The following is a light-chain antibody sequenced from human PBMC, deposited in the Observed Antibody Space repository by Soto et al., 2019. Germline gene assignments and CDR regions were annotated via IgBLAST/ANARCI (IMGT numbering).Light chain of an antibody. Sequence: IVLTQSPSTLYLSPGERATLSCRASQSVIGYLAWYQQKPGQAPRFLIYDTSNKATGIPPRFSGSGSGTDVTLTISSLEPEDFAVYYCQQRNYWPRTFFQGTQVEIK. CDR3: QQRNYWPRT. V-gene: IGKV3-11*01. CDR1: QSVIGY. CDR2: DTS. J-gene: IGKJ1*01.